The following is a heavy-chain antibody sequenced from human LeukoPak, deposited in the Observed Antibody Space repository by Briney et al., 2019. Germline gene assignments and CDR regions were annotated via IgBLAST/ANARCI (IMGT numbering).Heavy chain of an antibody. CDR1: GYTFTSYD. V-gene: IGHV1-8*01. CDR3: PRHRQAVQLRNIPDCDY. J-gene: IGHJ4*02. CDR2: MNPNSGNT. Sequence: ASVKVSCKASGYTFTSYDISWVRQATGQGLEWMGWMNPNSGNTGYAQKFQGRVTMTTNTSISTAYMELSSLRSEDTAVYYCPRHRQAVQLRNIPDCDYWGKGTLVTVSS. D-gene: IGHD1/OR15-1a*01.